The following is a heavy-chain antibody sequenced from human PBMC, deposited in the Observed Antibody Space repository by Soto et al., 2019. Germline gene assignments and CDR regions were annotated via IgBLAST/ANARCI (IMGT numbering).Heavy chain of an antibody. Sequence: QVQLVQSGAEVKKPGSSVKVSCKASGGTFSTYVISWVRQAPGQGLEWMGGIIPIFGTANYAQKFQGRVTITADESTTTAYRELSSLRSDDTAVYYCARAGLIYAFDTWGKGTMVTVSS. CDR3: ARAGLIYAFDT. CDR1: GGTFSTYV. CDR2: IIPIFGTA. J-gene: IGHJ3*02. D-gene: IGHD2-8*01. V-gene: IGHV1-69*01.